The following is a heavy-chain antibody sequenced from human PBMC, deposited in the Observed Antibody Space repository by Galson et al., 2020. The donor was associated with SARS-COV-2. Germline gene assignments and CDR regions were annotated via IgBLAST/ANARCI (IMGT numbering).Heavy chain of an antibody. J-gene: IGHJ3*02. Sequence: SETLSLTCTVSGGSIRSSSYYWGWNRQPPGKGPEWIGSIYSSVSTYYNPSLKSRVTISVDTSKNQFSLKLSSVTAADTAVYYCARSVWLGRAFDIWGQGTMVTVSS. CDR3: ARSVWLGRAFDI. D-gene: IGHD2-21*01. CDR2: IYSSVST. CDR1: GGSIRSSSYY. V-gene: IGHV4-39*01.